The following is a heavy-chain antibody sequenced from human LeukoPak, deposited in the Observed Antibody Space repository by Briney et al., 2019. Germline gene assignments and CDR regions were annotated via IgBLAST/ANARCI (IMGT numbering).Heavy chain of an antibody. Sequence: SETLSLTCTVSGGSISGYSWSWIRQPPGKGLEWIGHIYYNGVTNYNPSLKSRVTISVDTSKNHFSLNLRSVTAADTAVYYCAREADYGSGSYPDYWGQGTLVTVSS. CDR3: AREADYGSGSYPDY. J-gene: IGHJ4*02. CDR1: GGSISGYS. V-gene: IGHV4-59*01. CDR2: IYYNGVT. D-gene: IGHD3-10*01.